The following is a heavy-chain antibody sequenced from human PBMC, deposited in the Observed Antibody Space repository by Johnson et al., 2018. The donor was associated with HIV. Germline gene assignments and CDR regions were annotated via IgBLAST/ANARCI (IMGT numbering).Heavy chain of an antibody. CDR3: ARDAPNFFDSSGVRDDAFDI. D-gene: IGHD3-22*01. CDR2: ISGSGGTT. Sequence: VQLVESGGGLVQPGGSLRLSCAASGFTFSSYAMSWVRQAPGKGLEWVSSISGSGGTTYYADSVKGRFTISRAISKNTLYLQMNSLRAEDTAVYFCARDAPNFFDSSGVRDDAFDIWGPGTMVTVSS. CDR1: GFTFSSYA. J-gene: IGHJ3*02. V-gene: IGHV3-23*04.